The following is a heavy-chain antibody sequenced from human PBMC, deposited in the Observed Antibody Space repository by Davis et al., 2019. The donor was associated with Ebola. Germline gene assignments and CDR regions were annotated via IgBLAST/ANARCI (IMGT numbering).Heavy chain of an antibody. J-gene: IGHJ6*02. Sequence: SGPTLVKPTQTLTLTCTFSGFSLSTSGMCVSWIRQPPGKGLEWIGEINHSGSTNYNPSLKSRVTISVDTSKNQFSLKLSSVTAADTAVYYCARVVGSYYYGMDVWGQGTTVTVSS. D-gene: IGHD1-26*01. CDR3: ARVVGSYYYGMDV. V-gene: IGHV4-39*07. CDR2: INHSGST. CDR1: GFSLSTSGM.